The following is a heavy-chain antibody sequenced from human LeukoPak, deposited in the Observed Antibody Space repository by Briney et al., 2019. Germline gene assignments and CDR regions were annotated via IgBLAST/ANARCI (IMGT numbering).Heavy chain of an antibody. CDR1: GFTFSSYW. D-gene: IGHD3-9*01. Sequence: GGSLRLSCAASGFTFSSYWMSWVRQAPGKGLEWVANIKQDGSEKYYVDSVKGRFTISRDNAKNTLYLQMNSLRAEDTAVYYCARDLEAGTGYLFDYWGQGTLVTVSS. CDR2: IKQDGSEK. CDR3: ARDLEAGTGYLFDY. V-gene: IGHV3-7*01. J-gene: IGHJ4*02.